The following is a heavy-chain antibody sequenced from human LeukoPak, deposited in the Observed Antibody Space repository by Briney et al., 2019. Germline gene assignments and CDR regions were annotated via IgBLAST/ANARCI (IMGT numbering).Heavy chain of an antibody. J-gene: IGHJ6*02. CDR3: ARGSSSGWYGMDV. D-gene: IGHD6-19*01. Sequence: ASVKVSCKASGYTFTSYDINWVRQATGQGLEWMGWINPNSGGTNYAQKFQGRVTMTRDTSISTAYMELSRLRSDDTAVYYCARGSSSGWYGMDVWGQGTTVTVSS. CDR1: GYTFTSYD. CDR2: INPNSGGT. V-gene: IGHV1-2*02.